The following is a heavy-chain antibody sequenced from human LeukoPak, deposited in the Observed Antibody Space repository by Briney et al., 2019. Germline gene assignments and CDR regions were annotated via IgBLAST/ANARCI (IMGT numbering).Heavy chain of an antibody. V-gene: IGHV1-18*01. CDR2: ISAYNGNT. Sequence: ASVKVSCKASGYTFTSYGISWVRQAPGQGLEWMGWISAYNGNTNYAQKLQGRVTMTTDTSTSTAYMELRSLRSDDTAVYYCARGEYYDFWSGYSIWGQGTLVTVSS. CDR1: GYTFTSYG. J-gene: IGHJ4*02. CDR3: ARGEYYDFWSGYSI. D-gene: IGHD3-3*01.